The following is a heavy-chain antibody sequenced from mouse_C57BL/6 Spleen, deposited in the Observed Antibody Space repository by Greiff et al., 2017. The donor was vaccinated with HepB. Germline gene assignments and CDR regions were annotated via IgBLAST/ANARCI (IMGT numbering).Heavy chain of an antibody. Sequence: QVQLKESGAELVKPGASVTISCKASGYAFSSYWMNWVKQRPGKGLEWIGQIYPGDGDTNYNGKFKGKATLTADNSSSTAYMQLSSLTSEDSAVYFVARGMGHWYFDDWGTGTTVTVSS. CDR2: IYPGDGDT. V-gene: IGHV1-80*01. CDR1: GYAFSSYW. CDR3: ARGMGHWYFDD. J-gene: IGHJ1*03.